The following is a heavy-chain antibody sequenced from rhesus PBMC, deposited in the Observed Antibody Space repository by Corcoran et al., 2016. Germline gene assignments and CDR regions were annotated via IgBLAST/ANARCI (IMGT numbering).Heavy chain of an antibody. D-gene: IGHD3-3*01. CDR2: INGNSGST. CDR3: ARGLYYNIWTGYYLDY. J-gene: IGHJ4*01. V-gene: IGHV4-80*01. Sequence: QVQLQESGPGLVKPSETLSLTCPVSGASISSHWWSWIRQPPGTGLEWTGEINGNSGSTNYNPSLKSRVTISKDASKNQFSLKLSSVTAADTAVYYCARGLYYNIWTGYYLDYWGQGVLVTVSS. CDR1: GASISSHW.